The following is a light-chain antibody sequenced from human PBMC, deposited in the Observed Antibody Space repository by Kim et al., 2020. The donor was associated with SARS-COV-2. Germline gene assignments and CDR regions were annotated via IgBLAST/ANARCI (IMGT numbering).Light chain of an antibody. V-gene: IGKV3-20*01. Sequence: SPGERATLSCRASQSVSSNYLTWDQQKPGQAPRLLIYGAYTRATGIPDKFAGSGSGTDFTLTISRLEPEDFAVYYCQRYGSLPFTFGPGTKVDIK. CDR2: GAY. CDR1: QSVSSNY. CDR3: QRYGSLPFT. J-gene: IGKJ3*01.